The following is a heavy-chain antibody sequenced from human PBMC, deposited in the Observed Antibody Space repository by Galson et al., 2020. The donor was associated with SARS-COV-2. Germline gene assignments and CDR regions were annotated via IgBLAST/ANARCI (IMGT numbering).Heavy chain of an antibody. CDR2: VSYRGST. CDR1: GGSVSGSSYH. V-gene: IGHV4-39*07. Sequence: SETLSLTCTVSGGSVSGSSYHWGWIRQPPGKGLEWIGSVSYRGSTNYNPSLKSRVTISVATSKNQVSLELSSVAAADTAVDYCARDRMIVRITTAYYGMDAWGRGTMLTVS. J-gene: IGHJ6*02. CDR3: ARDRMIVRITTAYYGMDA. D-gene: IGHD3-22*01.